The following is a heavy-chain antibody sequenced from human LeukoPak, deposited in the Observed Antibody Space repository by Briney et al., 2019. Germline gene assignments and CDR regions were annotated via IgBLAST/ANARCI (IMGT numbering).Heavy chain of an antibody. CDR3: ASPKSIEDTGMDV. CDR1: GGTFSSYA. CDR2: IILMFDIA. V-gene: IGHV1-69*04. Sequence: GASVKVSCKASGGTFSSYAINWVRQAPGQGLEWMGRIILMFDIANYAQKFQGRVTITADKSTSTAYMELSSLRSEDTAVYYCASPKSIEDTGMDVWGQGTTVTVSS. J-gene: IGHJ6*02. D-gene: IGHD3-22*01.